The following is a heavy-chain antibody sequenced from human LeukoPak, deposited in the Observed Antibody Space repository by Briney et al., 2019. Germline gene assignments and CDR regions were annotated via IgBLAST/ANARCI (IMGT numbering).Heavy chain of an antibody. CDR1: GFTFSNYG. D-gene: IGHD2-2*01. J-gene: IGHJ4*02. CDR2: IQYDGSKT. CDR3: ARDSCSSPSCFDY. V-gene: IGHV3-33*01. Sequence: PGGSLRLSCAASGFTFSNYGMHWVRQPPGQGLEWLTAIQYDGSKTYYAESVRGRITISRDDSKNTLYLQMSSLRAEDTAVYYCARDSCSSPSCFDYWGQGTLVTVSS.